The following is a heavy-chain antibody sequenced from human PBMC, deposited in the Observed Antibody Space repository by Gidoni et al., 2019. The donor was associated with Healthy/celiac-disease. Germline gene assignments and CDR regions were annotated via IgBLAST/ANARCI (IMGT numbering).Heavy chain of an antibody. CDR1: GFTFSSYG. D-gene: IGHD1-26*01. Sequence: QVQLVESGGGVVQPGRSLRLSCAASGFTFSSYGMHWVRQAPGKGLEWVAVIWYDGSNKYYADSVKGRFTISRDNSKNTLYLQMNSLRAEDTAVYYCAREFGGATAFDYWGQGTLVTVSS. CDR3: AREFGGATAFDY. CDR2: IWYDGSNK. V-gene: IGHV3-33*01. J-gene: IGHJ4*02.